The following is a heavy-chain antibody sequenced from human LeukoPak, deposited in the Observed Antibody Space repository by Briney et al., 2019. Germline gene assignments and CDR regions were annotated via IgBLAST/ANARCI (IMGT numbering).Heavy chain of an antibody. V-gene: IGHV4-59*08. Sequence: SETLSLTCTVSGGSISSYYWSWIRQPPGKGLEWIGYIYYSGSTNYNPSLKSRVTISVDTSKNQFSLKLSSVTAADTAVYYCARNSYDSSGYRDAFDIWGQGTMVTVSS. D-gene: IGHD3-22*01. CDR1: GGSISSYY. CDR3: ARNSYDSSGYRDAFDI. CDR2: IYYSGST. J-gene: IGHJ3*02.